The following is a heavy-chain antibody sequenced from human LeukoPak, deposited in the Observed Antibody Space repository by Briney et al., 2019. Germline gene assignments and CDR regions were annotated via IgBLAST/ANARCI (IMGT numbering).Heavy chain of an antibody. CDR1: GGSLSGHF. CDR3: ARWAADYDILTGYYNVAFDY. J-gene: IGHJ4*02. Sequence: SETLSLTCGVYGGSLSGHFWSWIRQPPGKGLEWIGEISHSGSTTYNPSLKSRVTISVDTSKNQFSLKLSSVTAADTAVYYCARWAADYDILTGYYNVAFDYWGQGTLVTVSS. V-gene: IGHV4-34*01. D-gene: IGHD3-9*01. CDR2: ISHSGST.